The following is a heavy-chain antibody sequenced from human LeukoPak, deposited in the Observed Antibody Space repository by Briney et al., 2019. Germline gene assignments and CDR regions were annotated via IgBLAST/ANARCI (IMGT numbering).Heavy chain of an antibody. CDR3: AKRGVVIRVILVGFHKEAYYFDS. CDR1: GFAFSSCA. J-gene: IGHJ4*02. Sequence: GGSLRLSCAASGFAFSSCAMSWVRQAPGKGLEWVAGISGSGGSTNYAASVKGRFTISRDNPKNTLYLQMNSLRAEDTAVYFCAKRGVVIRVILVGFHKEAYYFDSWGQGALVTVSS. V-gene: IGHV3-23*01. CDR2: ISGSGGST. D-gene: IGHD3-22*01.